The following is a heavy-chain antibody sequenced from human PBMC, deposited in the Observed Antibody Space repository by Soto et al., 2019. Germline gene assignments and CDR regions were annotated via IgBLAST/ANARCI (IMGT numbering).Heavy chain of an antibody. D-gene: IGHD3-10*01. J-gene: IGHJ5*02. V-gene: IGHV4-31*03. CDR2: IYNSGTT. CDR3: AREPISTPRGVTQVDP. CDR1: GASISSGGFY. Sequence: QVRLQESGPGLVRPSQTLSLTCNVSGASISSGGFYWSWIRQHPGKGPEWIGYIYNSGTTFYNPSLGSRVTMSLDAAKNHFSLELRSVTVADTAVYYCAREPISTPRGVTQVDPWGQGTQVTVSS.